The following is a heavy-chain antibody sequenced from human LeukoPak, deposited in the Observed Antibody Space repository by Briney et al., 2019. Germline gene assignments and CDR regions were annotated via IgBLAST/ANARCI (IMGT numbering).Heavy chain of an antibody. V-gene: IGHV3-9*01. CDR2: ISWNSGSI. J-gene: IGHJ4*02. CDR1: GFTFDDYA. CDR3: AKRESRYCSGGSCYDKGFDY. Sequence: PGGSLRLSCAASGFTFDDYAMHWVRQAPGKGLEWVSGISWNSGSIGYADSVKGRFTISRDNAKNSLYLQMNSLRAEDTALYYCAKRESRYCSGGSCYDKGFDYWGQGTLVTVSS. D-gene: IGHD2-15*01.